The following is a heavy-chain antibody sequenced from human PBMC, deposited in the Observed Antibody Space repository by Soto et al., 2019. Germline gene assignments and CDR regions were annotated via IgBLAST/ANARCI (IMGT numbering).Heavy chain of an antibody. J-gene: IGHJ3*01. D-gene: IGHD3-22*01. CDR1: GFHFTDYY. CDR2: ISSSGSTI. CDR3: ARDQLYYNDISGRPLNAFDV. Sequence: GGSLSLSCAASGFHFTDYYMSWIRQAPGKGLEWVSYISSSGSTIYYADSVEGRFTISRDNAKNSLYLQMNSLRAEDTAVYYCARDQLYYNDISGRPLNAFDVWGQGTMVTVSS. V-gene: IGHV3-11*04.